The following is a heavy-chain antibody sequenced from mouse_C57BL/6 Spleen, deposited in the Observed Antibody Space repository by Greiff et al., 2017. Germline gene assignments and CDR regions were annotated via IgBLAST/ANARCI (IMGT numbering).Heavy chain of an antibody. CDR2: INPNNGGT. V-gene: IGHV1-26*01. D-gene: IGHD3-3*01. CDR3: ARAAGTGFAY. Sequence: EVQLQQSGPELVKPGASVKISCKASGYTFTDYYMNWVKQSHGKSLEWIGDINPNNGGTSYNQKFKGKATLTVDKSSSTAYMELRSLTSEDSAVYDCARAAGTGFAYWGQGTLVTVSA. J-gene: IGHJ3*01. CDR1: GYTFTDYY.